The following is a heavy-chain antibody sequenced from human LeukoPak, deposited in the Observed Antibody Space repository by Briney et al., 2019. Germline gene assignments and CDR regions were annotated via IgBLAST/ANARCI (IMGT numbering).Heavy chain of an antibody. CDR3: TTDASTYCSNGVCYTGGNFDY. Sequence: GGPLRPSCAASEFTFSNSWLSWVRQAPGKGLEWVGRFKRLAVVGTTDYAAPLKGRFTISSEDSKNTLYLQLNSLRYEDTAVYYCTTDASTYCSNGVCYTGGNFDYWGQGTLVIVPS. J-gene: IGHJ4*02. D-gene: IGHD2-8*01. V-gene: IGHV3-15*01. CDR2: FKRLAVVGTT. CDR1: EFTFSNSW.